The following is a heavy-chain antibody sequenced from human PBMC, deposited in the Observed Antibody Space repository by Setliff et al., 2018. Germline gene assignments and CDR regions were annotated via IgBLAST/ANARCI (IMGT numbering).Heavy chain of an antibody. CDR2: IQTSGTT. D-gene: IGHD2-21*01. Sequence: PSETLSLTCNVSGDSMYGYYWSWIRQPAGKGLEWIGHIQTSGTTNYNPSLKSRVTISVDTSKNQFSLKLSAVTAADTAVYYCARLGTTIPTSGTWTYYYYYMDVWGKGTTVTVSS. V-gene: IGHV4-4*07. J-gene: IGHJ6*03. CDR3: ARLGTTIPTSGTWTYYYYYMDV. CDR1: GDSMYGYY.